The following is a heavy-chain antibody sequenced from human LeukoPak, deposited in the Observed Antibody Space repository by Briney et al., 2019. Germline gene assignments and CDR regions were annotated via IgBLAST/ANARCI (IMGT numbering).Heavy chain of an antibody. Sequence: SETLSLTCTVSGGSISSYYWSWIRQPAGKGLEWIGRIYTSGSTNYNPSLKSRVTMSVDTSKNQFSLKLSSVTAADTAVYYCARVPPRYSSSWYNRLYDAFDIWGQGTMVTVSS. J-gene: IGHJ3*02. CDR1: GGSISSYY. CDR2: IYTSGST. D-gene: IGHD6-13*01. V-gene: IGHV4-4*07. CDR3: ARVPPRYSSSWYNRLYDAFDI.